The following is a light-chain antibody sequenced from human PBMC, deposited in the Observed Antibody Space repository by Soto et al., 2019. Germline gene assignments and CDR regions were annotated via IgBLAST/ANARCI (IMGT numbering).Light chain of an antibody. Sequence: EIVLTQSPATLSLSPGERATLSCRASQSIGRYLAWYQQKPGQAPRLLIYDASNRAAGIPARFSGSGSGTDFTLTISSLEPEDFAVYYCHQRSSWPLTFGGGTNVEI. CDR3: HQRSSWPLT. CDR2: DAS. V-gene: IGKV3-11*01. J-gene: IGKJ4*01. CDR1: QSIGRY.